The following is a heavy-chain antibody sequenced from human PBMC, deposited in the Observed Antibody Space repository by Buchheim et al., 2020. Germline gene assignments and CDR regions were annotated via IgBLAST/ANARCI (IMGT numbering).Heavy chain of an antibody. V-gene: IGHV3-30*18. CDR2: ISYDKSAK. J-gene: IGHJ4*02. Sequence: QVQLVESGGGVVQPGTSLTLSCVASGFDFSAYGMHWVRQAPGKGLEWVAFISYDKSAKYNVDSVRGRFTVSRDNSKKTLNLQMNSLTREDTAVYYCAKDDIGPPYYFDLWGQG. CDR3: AKDDIGPPYYFDL. CDR1: GFDFSAYG.